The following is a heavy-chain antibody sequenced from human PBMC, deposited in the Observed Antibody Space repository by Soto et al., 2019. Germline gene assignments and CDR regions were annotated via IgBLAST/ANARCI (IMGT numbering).Heavy chain of an antibody. CDR1: GFTVSSNY. Sequence: GGSLRLSCAASGFTVSSNYMSWVRQAPGKGLEWVSVIYSGGSTYYADSVKGRFTISRDNSKNTLYLQMNSLRAEDTAVYYCARDALGPFGSFMDYWGQGTLVTVSS. J-gene: IGHJ4*02. D-gene: IGHD3-3*01. CDR3: ARDALGPFGSFMDY. V-gene: IGHV3-66*01. CDR2: IYSGGST.